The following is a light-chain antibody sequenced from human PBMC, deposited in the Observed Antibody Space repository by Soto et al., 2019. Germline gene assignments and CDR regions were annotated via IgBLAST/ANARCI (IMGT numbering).Light chain of an antibody. V-gene: IGKV1-5*03. CDR2: KAS. CDR1: QTISSW. Sequence: DIQMTQSPSTLSGSVGDRVTITCRASQTISSWLAWYQQKPGKAPKLLIYKASTLKSGVPSRFSGSGSGTEFTLTISSLQPDDFATYYCLQYDSHSWTFGQGTKV. J-gene: IGKJ1*01. CDR3: LQYDSHSWT.